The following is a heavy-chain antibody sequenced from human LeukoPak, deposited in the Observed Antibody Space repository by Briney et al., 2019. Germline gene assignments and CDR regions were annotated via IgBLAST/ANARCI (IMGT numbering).Heavy chain of an antibody. CDR3: ARHGVSDY. Sequence: SETLSLTCTVSGDSISSSRYDWGWMRQPPGKGLEWIGSIYYSGSTYYNPSLKSRVTISVDTSKNQFSLKLSSVTAADTAVYYCARHGVSDYWGQGTLVTVSS. V-gene: IGHV4-39*01. CDR2: IYYSGST. D-gene: IGHD3-16*01. J-gene: IGHJ4*02. CDR1: GDSISSSRYD.